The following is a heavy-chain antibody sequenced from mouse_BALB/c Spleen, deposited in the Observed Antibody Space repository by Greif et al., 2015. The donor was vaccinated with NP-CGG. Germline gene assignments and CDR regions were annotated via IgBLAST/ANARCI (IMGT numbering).Heavy chain of an antibody. CDR2: IDPANGNT. D-gene: IGHD2-4*01. CDR3: ARVITGYWYFDV. Sequence: VQLKESGAELVKPGASVKLSCTASGFNIKDTYMHWVKQRPEQGLEWIGRIDPANGNTKYDPKFQGKATITADTSSNTAYLRLSSLTSEDTAVYYCARVITGYWYFDVWGAGTTVTVSS. CDR1: GFNIKDTY. V-gene: IGHV14-3*02. J-gene: IGHJ1*01.